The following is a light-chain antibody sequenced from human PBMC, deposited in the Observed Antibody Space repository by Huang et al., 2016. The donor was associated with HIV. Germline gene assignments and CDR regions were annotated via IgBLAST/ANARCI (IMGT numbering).Light chain of an antibody. J-gene: IGKJ4*01. CDR1: QSINSY. Sequence: DIQMTQSPSSLSASVGDRVTITCRASQSINSYLNWYQQKPGKAPKVLIYAASSLQSGVLSRFSGSGSGTDFTLTINSRQPSDFAIYYCQQSYNTPLTFGGGTRLEIK. CDR3: QQSYNTPLT. V-gene: IGKV1-39*01. CDR2: AAS.